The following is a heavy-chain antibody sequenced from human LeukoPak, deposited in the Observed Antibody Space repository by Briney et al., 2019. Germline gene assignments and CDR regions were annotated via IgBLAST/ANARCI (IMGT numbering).Heavy chain of an antibody. Sequence: SETLSLTCTVSGGPISSGDYYWSWVRQAPGKGLEWIMYIYYGGSAYYNPSLKSRLTTSIDTSKNQFSLKLSSVAAADTAVYYCARPLNFGSGSPPGYWGQGTLVTVSS. J-gene: IGHJ4*02. V-gene: IGHV4-30-4*08. D-gene: IGHD3-10*01. CDR2: IYYGGSA. CDR3: ARPLNFGSGSPPGY. CDR1: GGPISSGDYY.